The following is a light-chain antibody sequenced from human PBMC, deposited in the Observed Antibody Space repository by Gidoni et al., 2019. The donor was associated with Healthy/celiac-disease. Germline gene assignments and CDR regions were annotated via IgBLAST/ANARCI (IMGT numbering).Light chain of an antibody. CDR1: QSVSSY. V-gene: IGKV3-11*01. CDR2: DAS. J-gene: IGKJ5*01. CDR3: QQRSNWSIT. Sequence: EIVLTQSPATLSLSLWERATLSCRASQSVSSYLAWYQQKPGQAPRLLIYDASNRATGIPARFSGSGSGTDFTLTISSLEPEDFAVYYCQQRSNWSITFXXXTRLEIK.